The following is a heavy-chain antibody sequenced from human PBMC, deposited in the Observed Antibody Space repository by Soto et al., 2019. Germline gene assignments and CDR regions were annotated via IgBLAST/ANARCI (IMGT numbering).Heavy chain of an antibody. CDR1: GGTFSSYA. CDR3: AREPQGYYDSSGYYNLYYFDY. V-gene: IGHV1-69*13. CDR2: IIPIFGTA. D-gene: IGHD3-22*01. Sequence: SVKVSCKASGGTFSSYAISWVRQAPGQGLEWMGGIIPIFGTANYAQKFQGRVTITADESTSTAYMELSSLRSEDTAVYYCAREPQGYYDSSGYYNLYYFDYWGQGTLVTVSS. J-gene: IGHJ4*02.